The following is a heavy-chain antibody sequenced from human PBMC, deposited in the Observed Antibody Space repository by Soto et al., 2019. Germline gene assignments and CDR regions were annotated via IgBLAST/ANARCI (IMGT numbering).Heavy chain of an antibody. CDR2: ISGSGGST. CDR3: AKETGSVRGVFLPNYYYGMDV. D-gene: IGHD3-10*01. V-gene: IGHV3-23*01. Sequence: EVQLLESGGGLVQPGGSLRLSCAASGFTFSSYAMSWVRQAPGKGLEWVSAISGSGGSTYYADSVKGRFTISRDNSKNTLYLQMNSLRAEDTAVYYCAKETGSVRGVFLPNYYYGMDVWGQGTTVTVSS. CDR1: GFTFSSYA. J-gene: IGHJ6*02.